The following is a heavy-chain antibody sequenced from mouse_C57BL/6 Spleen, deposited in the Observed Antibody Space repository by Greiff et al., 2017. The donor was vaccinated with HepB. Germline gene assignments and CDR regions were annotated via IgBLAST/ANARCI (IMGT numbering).Heavy chain of an antibody. V-gene: IGHV1-69*01. CDR3: ARGGLDYAMHY. Sequence: QVQLQQPGAELVMPGASVKLSCKASGYTFTSYWMHWVKQRPGQGLEWIGEIDPSDSYTNYNQEFKGKSTLTVDKSSSTAYMQLSRLTSEDSAVYYCARGGLDYAMHYWGQGTSVTVSS. CDR1: GYTFTSYW. D-gene: IGHD2-4*01. CDR2: IDPSDSYT. J-gene: IGHJ4*01.